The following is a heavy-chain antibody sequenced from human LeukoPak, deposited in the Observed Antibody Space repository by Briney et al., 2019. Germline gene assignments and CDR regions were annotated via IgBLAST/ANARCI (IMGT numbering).Heavy chain of an antibody. Sequence: SSETLSLTCTVSDASISSYHWSWIRQPPGEAPEWVGYLFFRDSTSGTTDYNPSLKSRVTMSVDTSKNQFSLKLNSVTAADTAVYYCARQKENSWDYYGMDVWGLGTTVTVSS. CDR3: ARQKENSWDYYGMDV. J-gene: IGHJ6*02. V-gene: IGHV4-59*01. CDR2: LFFRDSTSGTT. CDR1: DASISSYH. D-gene: IGHD3-16*01.